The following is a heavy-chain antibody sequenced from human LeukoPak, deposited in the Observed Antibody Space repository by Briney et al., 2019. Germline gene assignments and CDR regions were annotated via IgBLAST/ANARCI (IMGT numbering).Heavy chain of an antibody. CDR3: ARDRRYCSSTSCYRYYYMDV. J-gene: IGHJ6*03. CDR1: GYTFTGYY. D-gene: IGHD2-2*01. Sequence: ASVKVSCKASGYTFTGYYMHWVRQAPGQGLEWMGRINPNSGGTNYAQKFQGRVTMTRDTSISTAYMELSRLRSDDTAVYYCARDRRYCSSTSCYRYYYMDVWGKGTTVTVSS. V-gene: IGHV1-2*06. CDR2: INPNSGGT.